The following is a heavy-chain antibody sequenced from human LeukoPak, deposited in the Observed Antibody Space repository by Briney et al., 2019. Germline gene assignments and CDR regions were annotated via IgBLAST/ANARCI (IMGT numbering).Heavy chain of an antibody. CDR1: GYTITDYY. V-gene: IGHV1-2*02. D-gene: IGHD5-24*01. J-gene: IGHJ4*02. CDR2: SHPNTGDT. CDR3: ARESGWLQPLDY. Sequence: ASVKVSCKASGYTITDYYIHWVRQAPGQGLEWMGWSHPNTGDTKYSQKFQGRATMTRDTSINTAYMDLSRLTSDDTAVYFCARESGWLQPLDYWGQGTLVTVSS.